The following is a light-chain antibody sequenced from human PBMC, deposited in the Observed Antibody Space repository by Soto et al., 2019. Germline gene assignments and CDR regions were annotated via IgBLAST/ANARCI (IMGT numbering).Light chain of an antibody. CDR1: SSDVGGYKH. CDR2: EVS. Sequence: QSALTQPASVSGSPGQSITISCTGTSSDVGGYKHVAWYQQHPGKAPKLMIFEVSNRPSGVSNRFSASKSGNTASLTISGLQAEDEDDYFCSSYSYGATLVFGGGTKLTVL. V-gene: IGLV2-14*01. CDR3: SSYSYGATLV. J-gene: IGLJ2*01.